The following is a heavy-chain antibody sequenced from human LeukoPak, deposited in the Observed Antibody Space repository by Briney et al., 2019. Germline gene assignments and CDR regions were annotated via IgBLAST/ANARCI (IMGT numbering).Heavy chain of an antibody. CDR2: MYYRGSF. V-gene: IGHV4-59*13. J-gene: IGHJ3*02. Sequence: SETLSLTCTISGGSIRGYYWSWIRQPPGKGLEWIGYMYYRGSFNHNPSLKSRVTISGDTSKNHLSLNLIYVIAADTAVYYCARAPFTGDAFDIWGQGTMVTVSS. D-gene: IGHD2/OR15-2a*01. CDR3: ARAPFTGDAFDI. CDR1: GGSIRGYY.